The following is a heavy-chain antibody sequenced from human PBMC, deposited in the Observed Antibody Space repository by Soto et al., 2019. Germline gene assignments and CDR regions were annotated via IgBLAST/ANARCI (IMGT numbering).Heavy chain of an antibody. CDR3: ASSPYSSSSGAHRRYYSYGRDV. Sequence: ASVKVSCKASGYTFTSYGISWVRQAPGQGLEWMGWISAYNGNTNYAQKLQGRVTMTTDTSTSTAYMELRSLRSDDTAGYYCASSPYSSSSGAHRRYYSYGRDVWGQGTTVTVSS. CDR1: GYTFTSYG. D-gene: IGHD6-6*01. CDR2: ISAYNGNT. J-gene: IGHJ6*02. V-gene: IGHV1-18*01.